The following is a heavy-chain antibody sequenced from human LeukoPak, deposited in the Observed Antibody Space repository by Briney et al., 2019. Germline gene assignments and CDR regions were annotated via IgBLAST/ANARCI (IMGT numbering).Heavy chain of an antibody. V-gene: IGHV4-59*01. CDR1: GGSFNEYY. CDR2: IYYSGST. Sequence: KSSETLSLTCGLYGGSFNEYYWAWIRQPPGKGLEWIGYIYYSGSTNYNPSLKSRVTISVDTSKNQFSLKLSSVTAADTAVYYCARVGIAVADYYFDYWGQGTLVTVSS. D-gene: IGHD6-19*01. J-gene: IGHJ4*02. CDR3: ARVGIAVADYYFDY.